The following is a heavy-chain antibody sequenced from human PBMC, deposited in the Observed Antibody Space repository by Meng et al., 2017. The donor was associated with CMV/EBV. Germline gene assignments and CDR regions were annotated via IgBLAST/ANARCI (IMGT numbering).Heavy chain of an antibody. V-gene: IGHV4-39*07. Sequence: SETLSLTCTVSGGSISISSYYWGWICQPPGKGLEWIGSIYYSGSTYYNPSLKSRVTISVDTSKNQFSLKLSSVTAADTAVYYCARDGSYNWNYIYYYYGMDVWGQGTTVTVSS. CDR3: ARDGSYNWNYIYYYYGMDV. CDR2: IYYSGST. J-gene: IGHJ6*02. CDR1: GGSISISSYY. D-gene: IGHD1-7*01.